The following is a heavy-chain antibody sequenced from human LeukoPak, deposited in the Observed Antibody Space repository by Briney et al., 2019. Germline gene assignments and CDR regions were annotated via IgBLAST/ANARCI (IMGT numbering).Heavy chain of an antibody. J-gene: IGHJ6*03. CDR1: GGTFSSYA. V-gene: IGHV1-69*13. Sequence: GASVKVSCKASGGTFSSYAISWVRQAPGQGLEWMGGIIPIFGTANYAQKFQGRVTITADESTSTAYMELSSLRSEDTAVYYCARAPGLYGGYESYYYYYMDVWGKGTTVTISS. CDR3: ARAPGLYGGYESYYYYYMDV. CDR2: IIPIFGTA. D-gene: IGHD5-12*01.